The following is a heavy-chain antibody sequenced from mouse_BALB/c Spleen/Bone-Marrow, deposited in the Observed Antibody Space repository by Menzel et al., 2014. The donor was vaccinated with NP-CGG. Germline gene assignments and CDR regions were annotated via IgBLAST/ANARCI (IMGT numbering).Heavy chain of an antibody. D-gene: IGHD1-1*01. CDR1: GYAFTNYL. J-gene: IGHJ3*01. V-gene: IGHV1-54*01. CDR3: ARRITVVAPPAY. CDR2: INPGSGGT. Sequence: QVQLQQSGAELVRPGTSVKVSCKASGYAFTNYLIEWVKQRPGQALEWIGVINPGSGGTNYNEKFKGKATLTADKSSSTAYMQLSSLTSDDSAVYFCARRITVVAPPAYWGQGTLVTVSA.